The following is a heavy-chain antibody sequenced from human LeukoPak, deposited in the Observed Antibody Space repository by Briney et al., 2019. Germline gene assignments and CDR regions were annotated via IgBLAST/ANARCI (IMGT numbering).Heavy chain of an antibody. CDR2: IKSKTDGGTT. D-gene: IGHD3-9*01. Sequence: GGSLRLSCAASGFTFSNAWMSWGRQAPGKGLEWVVRIKSKTDGGTTDYAAPVKGRFTISRDDSKNTLYLQMNSLKTEDTAVYSCTTGDYDILTGYFNFDYWGQGTLVTVSS. CDR3: TTGDYDILTGYFNFDY. J-gene: IGHJ4*02. CDR1: GFTFSNAW. V-gene: IGHV3-15*01.